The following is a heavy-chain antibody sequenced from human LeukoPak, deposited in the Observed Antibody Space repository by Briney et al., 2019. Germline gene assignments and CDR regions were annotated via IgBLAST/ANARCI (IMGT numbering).Heavy chain of an antibody. Sequence: GGSLRLSCAASGFTFSKYAMTWVRQAPGRGLEWVAGITGSGDRTNYADSVKGRFIISRDNSKNTVFLQMNSLRVEDTALYYCARKPYCSGGTCWAFDLWGQGTLVTVSS. D-gene: IGHD2-15*01. V-gene: IGHV3-23*01. CDR2: ITGSGDRT. CDR1: GFTFSKYA. J-gene: IGHJ4*02. CDR3: ARKPYCSGGTCWAFDL.